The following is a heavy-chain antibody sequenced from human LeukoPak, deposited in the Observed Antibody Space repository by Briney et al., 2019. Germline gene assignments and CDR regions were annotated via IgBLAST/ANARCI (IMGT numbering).Heavy chain of an antibody. Sequence: SETLSLTCAVYGGSFSGYYWSWIRQPPGKGREGIGEINHSGSTNYNPSLKSRVTISVDTSKKQFSLKLSSVTAADTAVYYCVTYYFDSSGPKKNYWGQGTLVTVSS. CDR1: GGSFSGYY. CDR2: INHSGST. V-gene: IGHV4-34*01. J-gene: IGHJ4*02. D-gene: IGHD3-22*01. CDR3: VTYYFDSSGPKKNY.